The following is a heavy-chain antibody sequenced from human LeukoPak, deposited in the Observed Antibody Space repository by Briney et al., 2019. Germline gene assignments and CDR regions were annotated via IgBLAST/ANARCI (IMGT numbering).Heavy chain of an antibody. CDR1: GGSVSGYY. D-gene: IGHD2-21*02. Sequence: SETLSLTCTVSGGSVSGYYWSWIRRPPGRGLEWIGYIFYSGTTLYSPSLKSRVTMSVDTSENQFSLKLSSVTAADTAVYYCARRDVVPVIRRGFDFWGQGILVTVSS. J-gene: IGHJ4*02. CDR2: IFYSGTT. CDR3: ARRDVVPVIRRGFDF. V-gene: IGHV4-59*08.